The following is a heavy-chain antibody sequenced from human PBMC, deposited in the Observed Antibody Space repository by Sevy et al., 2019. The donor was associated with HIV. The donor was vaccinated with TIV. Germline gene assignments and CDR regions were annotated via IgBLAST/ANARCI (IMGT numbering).Heavy chain of an antibody. Sequence: SETLSLTCTVSGGSISSGDYYWSWIRQPPGKGLEWIGYIYYSGSTYYNPSLKSRVTISVDTSKNQFSLKLSSVTAADTVVYYCARDGVTAARNYYGMDVWGQGTTVTVSS. D-gene: IGHD2-21*02. CDR3: ARDGVTAARNYYGMDV. CDR2: IYYSGST. V-gene: IGHV4-30-4*01. J-gene: IGHJ6*02. CDR1: GGSISSGDYY.